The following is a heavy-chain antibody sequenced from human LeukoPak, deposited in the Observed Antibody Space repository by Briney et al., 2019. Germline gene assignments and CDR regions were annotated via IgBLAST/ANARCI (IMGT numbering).Heavy chain of an antibody. CDR2: VYNSEYT. V-gene: IGHV4-59*08. CDR3: ARHAIYSGGYSFWFDP. D-gene: IGHD1-26*01. CDR1: GGSISGYY. J-gene: IGHJ5*02. Sequence: PSETLSLTCTVSGGSISGYYWSWIRQPPGKGLEWIAYVYNSEYTNYNPSLKSRASISVDTSKNLCSLRLTSVTAADPAVYYCARHAIYSGGYSFWFDPWGLGTLVTVS.